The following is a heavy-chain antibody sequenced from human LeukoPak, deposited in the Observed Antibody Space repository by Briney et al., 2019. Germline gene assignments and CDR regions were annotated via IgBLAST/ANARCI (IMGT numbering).Heavy chain of an antibody. J-gene: IGHJ4*02. V-gene: IGHV3-48*02. CDR1: GFTVSSNY. CDR2: ISSSSSTI. Sequence: GGSLRLSCAASGFTVSSNYMNWVRQAPGKGLEWVSYISSSSSTIYYADSVKGRFTISRDNAKNSLYLQMNSLRDEDTAVYYCARDRYSSSCPDYWGQGTLVTVSS. D-gene: IGHD6-13*01. CDR3: ARDRYSSSCPDY.